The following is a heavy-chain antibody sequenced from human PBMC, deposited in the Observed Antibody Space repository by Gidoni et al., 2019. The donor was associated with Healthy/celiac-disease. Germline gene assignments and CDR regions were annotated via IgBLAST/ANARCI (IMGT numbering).Heavy chain of an antibody. Sequence: QVQLVESGGGVVQPGRSLRLSCAASGFTFSSYGMHWVRQAPGKGLEWVAVIWYDGSNKYYADSVKGRFTISRDNSKNTLYLQMNSLRAEDTAVYYCARDFVREDILTGYSNYGMDVWGQGTTVTVSS. J-gene: IGHJ6*02. CDR3: ARDFVREDILTGYSNYGMDV. CDR1: GFTFSSYG. V-gene: IGHV3-33*01. CDR2: IWYDGSNK. D-gene: IGHD3-9*01.